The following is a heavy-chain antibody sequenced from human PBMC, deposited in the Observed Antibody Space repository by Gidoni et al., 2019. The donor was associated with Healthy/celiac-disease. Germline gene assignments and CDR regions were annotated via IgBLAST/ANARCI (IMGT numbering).Heavy chain of an antibody. J-gene: IGHJ3*02. V-gene: IGHV1-69*06. CDR2: IIPIFGTA. CDR3: ARVRFLEWPLWEDAFDI. D-gene: IGHD3-3*01. Sequence: QVQLVQSGAEVKKPGSSVKVSCKASGGTFSSYAISWVRQAPGQGLEWMGGIIPIFGTANYAQKFQGRVTITADKSTSTAYMELSSLRSEDTAVYYCARVRFLEWPLWEDAFDIWGQGTMVTVSS. CDR1: GGTFSSYA.